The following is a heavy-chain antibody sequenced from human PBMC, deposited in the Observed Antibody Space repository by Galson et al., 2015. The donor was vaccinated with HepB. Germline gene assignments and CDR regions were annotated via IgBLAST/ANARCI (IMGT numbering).Heavy chain of an antibody. V-gene: IGHV1-2*04. CDR2: INPNSGGT. J-gene: IGHJ6*02. Sequence: SVKVSCKASGYTFTGYYMHWVRQAPGQGLEWMGWINPNSGGTNYAQKFQGWVTMTRDTSISTAYMELSRLRSDDTAVYYCARDAKAAAARGYYYYYGMDVWGQGTTVTVSS. CDR1: GYTFTGYY. D-gene: IGHD6-13*01. CDR3: ARDAKAAAARGYYYYYGMDV.